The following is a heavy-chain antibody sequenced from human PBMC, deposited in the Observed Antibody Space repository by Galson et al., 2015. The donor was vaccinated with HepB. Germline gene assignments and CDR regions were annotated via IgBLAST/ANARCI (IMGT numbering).Heavy chain of an antibody. CDR2: ISAYNGNT. V-gene: IGHV1-18*01. J-gene: IGHJ2*01. CDR3: ARVRGYSSGWWYFDL. Sequence: SVKVSCKASGYTFTSYGISWVRQAPGQGLEWMGWISAYNGNTNYAQKLQGRVTMTTDTSTSTAYMELRSLRPDDTAVYYCARVRGYSSGWWYFDLWGRGTLVTVSS. CDR1: GYTFTSYG. D-gene: IGHD6-19*01.